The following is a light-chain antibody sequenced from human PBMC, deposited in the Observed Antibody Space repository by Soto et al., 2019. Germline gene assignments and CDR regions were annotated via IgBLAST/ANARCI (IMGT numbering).Light chain of an antibody. V-gene: IGKV3D-20*01. Sequence: EIVLTQSPATLSLSPGDRATLSCGASRSVSTSYLAWYQQKPGLAPRLLIYDGSTRATGVPDRFSGSGSGTDFNLTISRLEPEDFAVYYCQQYGSSPPYTFGQGAKLEIE. CDR2: DGS. J-gene: IGKJ2*01. CDR1: RSVSTSY. CDR3: QQYGSSPPYT.